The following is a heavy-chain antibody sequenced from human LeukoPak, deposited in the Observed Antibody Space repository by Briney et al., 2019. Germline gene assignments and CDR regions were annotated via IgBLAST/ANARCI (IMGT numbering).Heavy chain of an antibody. CDR1: GFSFSNYA. D-gene: IGHD3-22*01. V-gene: IGHV3-48*03. Sequence: GGSLRLSCAASGFSFSNYAMSWVRQAPGKGLEWVSYISSSGSTIYYADSVKGRFTISRDNAKNSLYLQMNSLRAEDTAVYYCARDYSSGYLDYWGQGTLVTVSS. CDR2: ISSSGSTI. CDR3: ARDYSSGYLDY. J-gene: IGHJ4*02.